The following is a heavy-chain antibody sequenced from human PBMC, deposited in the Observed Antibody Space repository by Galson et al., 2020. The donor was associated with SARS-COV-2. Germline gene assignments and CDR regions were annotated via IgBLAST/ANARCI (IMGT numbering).Heavy chain of an antibody. CDR2: LSFDGSST. Sequence: TGGSLRLPCAASGLTLRRFRMPWVRQAPGTGLEWVSSLSFDGSSTIYADSVQGRFTISRDNSHNTLYLQVNSLRVEDTAVYYCARTSFSHDNSGYPAFDVWGQGTRVIVSS. CDR1: GLTLRRFR. CDR3: ARTSFSHDNSGYPAFDV. V-gene: IGHV3-30-3*01. D-gene: IGHD3-22*01. J-gene: IGHJ3*01.